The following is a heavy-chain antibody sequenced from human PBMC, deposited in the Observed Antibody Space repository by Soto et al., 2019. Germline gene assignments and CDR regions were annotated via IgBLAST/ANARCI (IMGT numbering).Heavy chain of an antibody. CDR2: IGTAGDT. V-gene: IGHV3-13*01. CDR3: ARAFDSGSVDY. D-gene: IGHD6-19*01. J-gene: IGHJ4*02. Sequence: PGGSLRLSCAASGFTFSSYDMHWVRQATGKGLERVSAIGTAGDTYYPGSVKGRFTISRENAKNSLYLQMNSLRAEDTAVYYCARAFDSGSVDYWGQGTLVTVSS. CDR1: GFTFSSYD.